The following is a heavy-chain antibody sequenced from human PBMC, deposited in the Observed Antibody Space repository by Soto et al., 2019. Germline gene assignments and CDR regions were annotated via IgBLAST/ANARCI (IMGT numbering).Heavy chain of an antibody. CDR2: ISSSSSTI. CDR3: ARGGGKYCSGGSCYSGDYFDY. V-gene: IGHV3-48*02. D-gene: IGHD2-15*01. CDR1: GFTFSSYS. Sequence: EVQLVESGGGLVQPGGSLRLSCAASGFTFSSYSMNWVRQAPGKGLEWVSYISSSSSTIYYADSVKGRFNISRDNAKNSLYLQMNSLRDEDTAVYYCARGGGKYCSGGSCYSGDYFDYWGQGTLVTVSS. J-gene: IGHJ4*02.